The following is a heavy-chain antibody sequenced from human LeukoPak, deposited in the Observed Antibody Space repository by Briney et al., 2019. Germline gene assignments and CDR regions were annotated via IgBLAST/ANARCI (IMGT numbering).Heavy chain of an antibody. D-gene: IGHD6-13*01. J-gene: IGHJ4*02. V-gene: IGHV3-23*01. Sequence: PGGSLRLSCAASGFTFSSYEMNWVRQAPGKGLEWVSSISGRDGSTYYAASVKGRFTISRDNSKNTLYLQMNSLRDEDTAVYYCATTGYSNRNYWGQGTLVTVSS. CDR2: ISGRDGST. CDR3: ATTGYSNRNY. CDR1: GFTFSSYE.